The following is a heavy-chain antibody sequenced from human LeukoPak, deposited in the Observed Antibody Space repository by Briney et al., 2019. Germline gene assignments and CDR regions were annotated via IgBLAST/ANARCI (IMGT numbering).Heavy chain of an antibody. V-gene: IGHV3-21*01. Sequence: GGSLRLSCAVSGFSFSSYSMNWVRQAPGKGLEWVSSISSSSSYIYYADSVKGRFTISRDNAKNSLYLQMNSLRAEDTAVYYCARDFIVAGTWGQGTLVTVSS. CDR2: ISSSSSYI. J-gene: IGHJ5*02. CDR1: GFSFSSYS. D-gene: IGHD5-12*01. CDR3: ARDFIVAGT.